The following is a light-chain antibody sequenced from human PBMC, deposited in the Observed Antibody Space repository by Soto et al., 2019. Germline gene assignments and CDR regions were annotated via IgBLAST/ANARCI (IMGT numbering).Light chain of an antibody. CDR2: KNN. J-gene: IGLJ1*01. Sequence: QSVRTQPPSASGTPGQRVIISCSGSSSNIGSNYVYWYQQLPGTAPKLLIYKNNQRPSGVPDRFSGSKSGTSASLAISGLRSEDEADYYCAAWDDSLSGGVFGTGTKLTVL. CDR1: SSNIGSNY. CDR3: AAWDDSLSGGV. V-gene: IGLV1-47*01.